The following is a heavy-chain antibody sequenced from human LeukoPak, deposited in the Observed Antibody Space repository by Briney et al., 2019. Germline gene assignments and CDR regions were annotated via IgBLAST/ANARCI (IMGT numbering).Heavy chain of an antibody. D-gene: IGHD5-12*01. CDR1: GGSISSSDYY. J-gene: IGHJ5*02. V-gene: IGHV4-39*01. CDR2: IYYSGST. CDR3: ARGLTRGYTYGGCFDP. Sequence: SETLSLTCTVSGGSISSSDYYWGWIRQPPGKGLEWIASIYYSGSTYYSPSLKSGVTISVDTSKNQFSLKLRSVTATDTALYYCARGLTRGYTYGGCFDPWGQGTLVTVSS.